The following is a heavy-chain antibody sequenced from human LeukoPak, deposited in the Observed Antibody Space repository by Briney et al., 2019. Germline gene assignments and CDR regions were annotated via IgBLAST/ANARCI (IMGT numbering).Heavy chain of an antibody. CDR1: GGSISSYY. CDR3: ARIGHEDYYFDY. CDR2: IYYSGST. J-gene: IGHJ4*02. V-gene: IGHV4-59*01. Sequence: TSETLSLTCTVSGGSISSYYWSWIRQPPGKGLEWIGYIYYSGSTNYNPSLKSRVTISVDTSKNQFSLKLSSVTAADTAVYYCARIGHEDYYFDYWGQGTLVTVSS.